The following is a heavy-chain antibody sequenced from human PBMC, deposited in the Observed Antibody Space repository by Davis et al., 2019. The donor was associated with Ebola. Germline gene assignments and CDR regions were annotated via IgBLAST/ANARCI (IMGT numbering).Heavy chain of an antibody. CDR2: MSAREGHT. CDR3: ARYCHYTDCSYFDC. V-gene: IGHV3-23*01. D-gene: IGHD2-15*01. CDR1: GFTFSNYD. Sequence: PGGSLRLSCAASGFTFSNYDMSWVRHVPGEGLEWVSTMSAREGHTHYSDSVSGRFTISRDNSKNTLYLQMNSLRAEDTATYYCARYCHYTDCSYFDCWGQGTMVAVSS. J-gene: IGHJ4*02.